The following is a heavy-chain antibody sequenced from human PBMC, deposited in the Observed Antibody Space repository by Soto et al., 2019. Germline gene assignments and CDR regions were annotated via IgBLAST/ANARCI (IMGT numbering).Heavy chain of an antibody. D-gene: IGHD2-15*01. CDR1: CGSITSSNW. CDR2: IYHXGNT. J-gene: IGHJ4*02. Sequence: XXTLSLTCAVSCGSITSSNWWSWVRQPPGKGLAWIXKIYHXGNTTYNPSLXXRVNISVXXSKNTFSLKLSSVNAADTAVYYCARDGSGHLDYWGQGTLVTVSS. V-gene: IGHV4-4*02. CDR3: ARDGSGHLDY.